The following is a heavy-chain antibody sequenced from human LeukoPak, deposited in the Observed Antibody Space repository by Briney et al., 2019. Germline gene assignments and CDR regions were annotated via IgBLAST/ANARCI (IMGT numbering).Heavy chain of an antibody. V-gene: IGHV3-30*18. D-gene: IGHD4-17*01. CDR3: AKDMNTATTTFDY. CDR2: ISNDATKK. CDR1: GFTFSTYA. J-gene: IGHJ4*02. Sequence: GGSLRLSCAAFGFTFSTYAMHWVRQAPGKGLEWVAVISNDATKKYYADSVKGRSTISRDNSENTLYLQMNSLRAGDTAVYYCAKDMNTATTTFDYWGQGTLVTVSS.